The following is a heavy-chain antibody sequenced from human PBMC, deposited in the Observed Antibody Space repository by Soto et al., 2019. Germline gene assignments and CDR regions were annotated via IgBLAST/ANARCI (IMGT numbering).Heavy chain of an antibody. Sequence: PSETMSLTWTVSGGAISSGGYYWSWIRQHPGNGLEWIGYIYYSGSTYYNPSLKSRVTISVDTSKNQFSLKLSSVTAADTAVYYCARQAGSGGYYNSRPFDYWGQGTLVTVSS. CDR2: IYYSGST. CDR3: ARQAGSGGYYNSRPFDY. J-gene: IGHJ4*02. D-gene: IGHD3-10*01. CDR1: GGAISSGGYY. V-gene: IGHV4-31*02.